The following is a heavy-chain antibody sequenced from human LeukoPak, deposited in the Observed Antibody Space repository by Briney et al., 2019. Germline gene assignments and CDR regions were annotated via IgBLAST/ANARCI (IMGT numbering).Heavy chain of an antibody. CDR3: ARSNMVRGYYYGMDV. J-gene: IGHJ6*02. CDR2: IYYSGST. D-gene: IGHD3-10*01. V-gene: IGHV4-59*01. CDR1: GGSISSCY. Sequence: SETLSLTCTVSGGSISSCYWSWIRQPPGKGLQCIGYIYYSGSTNYNPSLKSRVTISVDTSKNQFSLKLSSVTAADTAVYYCARSNMVRGYYYGMDVWGQGTTVTVSS.